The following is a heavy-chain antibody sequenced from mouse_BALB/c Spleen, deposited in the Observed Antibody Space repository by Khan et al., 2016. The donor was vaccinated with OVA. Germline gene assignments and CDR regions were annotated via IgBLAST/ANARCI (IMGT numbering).Heavy chain of an antibody. CDR2: INTHSGVP. CDR3: ARGGAAYYRNDGGAMEY. D-gene: IGHD2-14*01. J-gene: IGHJ4*01. CDR1: GYTFTTAG. V-gene: IGHV9-4*02. Sequence: QIQLVQSGPELKKPGETVRISCKASGYTFTTAGIQWVQQMPGKGLKWLGWINTHSGVPKYAEDFKGRFALSLEISVNTAYLLIANLTNEDTATYFLARGGAAYYRNDGGAMEYWGQGTSVTVSS.